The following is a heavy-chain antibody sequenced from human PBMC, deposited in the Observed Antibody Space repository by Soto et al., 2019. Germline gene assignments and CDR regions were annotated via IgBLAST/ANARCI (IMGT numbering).Heavy chain of an antibody. V-gene: IGHV3-23*01. D-gene: IGHD5-12*01. J-gene: IGHJ2*01. CDR1: GFPWSDYA. CDR3: ARVPINYWYFDL. Sequence: PGGSLRLSCAASGFPWSDYAMNWVRQAPGKGLQWVSTISASGAATYYADPVKGRFTISRDNSTNTLYLQMTSLRAEDTALYFCARVPINYWYFDLWGRGTLVTVSS. CDR2: ISASGAAT.